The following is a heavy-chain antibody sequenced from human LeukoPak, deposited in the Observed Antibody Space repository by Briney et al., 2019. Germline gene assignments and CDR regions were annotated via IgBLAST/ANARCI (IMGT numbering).Heavy chain of an antibody. Sequence: GXLRXXCXASGFXFSNXXXHWGRQAXXXXXEWGSSISSSSSYIYYADSVKGLFTISRDNAKNSLYLQMNSLRAEDTAVYYCARAHPVLRVEDYWGQGTLVTVSS. J-gene: IGHJ4*02. CDR2: ISSSSSYI. CDR1: GFXFSNXX. V-gene: IGHV3-21*01. CDR3: ARAHPVLRVEDY.